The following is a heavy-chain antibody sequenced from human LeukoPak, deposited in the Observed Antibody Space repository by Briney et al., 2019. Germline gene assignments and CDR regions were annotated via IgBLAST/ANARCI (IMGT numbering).Heavy chain of an antibody. J-gene: IGHJ4*02. CDR3: ATPLDYYDRSDSHQGGD. D-gene: IGHD3-22*01. Sequence: PGRSLRLSCAASGFTFSIYGMHWVRQAPGKGLEWVANIKHDGSEKNYVDSVKGRFTISRDNAKNSLYLQMNSLRAEDTAVYYCATPLDYYDRSDSHQGGDWGQGTLVTVSS. CDR2: IKHDGSEK. CDR1: GFTFSIYG. V-gene: IGHV3-7*03.